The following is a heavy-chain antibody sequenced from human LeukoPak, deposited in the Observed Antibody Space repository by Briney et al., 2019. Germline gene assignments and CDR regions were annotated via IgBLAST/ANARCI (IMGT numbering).Heavy chain of an antibody. D-gene: IGHD4-17*01. Sequence: PSETLSLTCTVSGGSISSSSYYWGWIRQPPGKGLEWIGSIYHSGSTYYNPSLKSRVTIAVDTSKNQFSLKLSSVTAADTAVYYCARFDDYGDYSYWGQGTLVTVSS. CDR1: GGSISSSSYY. V-gene: IGHV4-39*07. CDR3: ARFDDYGDYSY. J-gene: IGHJ4*02. CDR2: IYHSGST.